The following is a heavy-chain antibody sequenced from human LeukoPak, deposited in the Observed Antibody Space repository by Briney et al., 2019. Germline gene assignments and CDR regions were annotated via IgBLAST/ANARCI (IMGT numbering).Heavy chain of an antibody. CDR2: ISSSSSYI. D-gene: IGHD2-15*01. CDR1: GFTFSSHS. CDR3: ARDLISGYCSGGSCY. Sequence: GSLRLSCAASGFTFSSHSMNWVRQAPGKGLEWVSSISSSSSYIYYADSVKGRFTISRDNAKNSLYLQMNSLRAEDTAVYYCARDLISGYCSGGSCYWGQGTLVTVSS. V-gene: IGHV3-21*01. J-gene: IGHJ4*02.